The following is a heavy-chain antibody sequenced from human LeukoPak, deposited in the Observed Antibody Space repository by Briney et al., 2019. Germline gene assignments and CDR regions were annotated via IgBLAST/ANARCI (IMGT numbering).Heavy chain of an antibody. J-gene: IGHJ5*02. Sequence: GGSLRLSCAASGFTFSSYSMSWVRQAPGKGLEWVSAISGSGGSTYYADSVKGRFTISRDNSKNTLYLQMNSLRAEDTAVYYGAKKPTIGGGNPRGGWFDPWGQGTLVTVSS. V-gene: IGHV3-23*01. D-gene: IGHD3-16*01. CDR2: ISGSGGST. CDR3: AKKPTIGGGNPRGGWFDP. CDR1: GFTFSSYS.